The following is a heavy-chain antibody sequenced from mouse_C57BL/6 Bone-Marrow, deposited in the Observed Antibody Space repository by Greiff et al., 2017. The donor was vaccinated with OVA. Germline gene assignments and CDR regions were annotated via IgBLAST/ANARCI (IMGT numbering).Heavy chain of an antibody. Sequence: QVQLQQPGAELVKPGASVKLSCKASGYTFTSYWMQWVKQRPGQGLEWIGEIDPSDSYTNYNQKFKGKATLTVDTSSSTAYMQLSSLTSEDSAVYYWASITTVVPCAMDYWGQGTSVTVSS. CDR1: GYTFTSYW. V-gene: IGHV1-50*01. CDR3: ASITTVVPCAMDY. J-gene: IGHJ4*01. D-gene: IGHD1-1*01. CDR2: IDPSDSYT.